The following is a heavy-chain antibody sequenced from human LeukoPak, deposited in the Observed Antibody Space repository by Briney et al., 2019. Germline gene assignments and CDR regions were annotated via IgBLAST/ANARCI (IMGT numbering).Heavy chain of an antibody. V-gene: IGHV1-18*01. Sequence: GASVKVSCKASGYTFTSYGISWVRQAPGQGLEWMGWISAYNGNTNYAQKLQGRVTMTTDTSTSTAYMELRSLRSDDTAVYYCARSPDSSGWWKLCFDYWGQGTLVTVSS. J-gene: IGHJ4*02. CDR1: GYTFTSYG. D-gene: IGHD6-19*01. CDR3: ARSPDSSGWWKLCFDY. CDR2: ISAYNGNT.